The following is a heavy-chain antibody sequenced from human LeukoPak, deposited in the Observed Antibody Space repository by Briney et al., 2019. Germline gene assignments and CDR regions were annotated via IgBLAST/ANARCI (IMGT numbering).Heavy chain of an antibody. Sequence: PSETLSLTCAVYGGSFSGYYWSWIRQPPGKGLEWIGEINHSGSTNYNPSLKSRVTISVDTSKNQFSLKLSSVTAADTAVYYCARGQQQLVLVYYYYYMDVWGKGTTVTVSS. CDR2: INHSGST. J-gene: IGHJ6*03. CDR3: ARGQQQLVLVYYYYYMDV. V-gene: IGHV4-34*01. D-gene: IGHD6-13*01. CDR1: GGSFSGYY.